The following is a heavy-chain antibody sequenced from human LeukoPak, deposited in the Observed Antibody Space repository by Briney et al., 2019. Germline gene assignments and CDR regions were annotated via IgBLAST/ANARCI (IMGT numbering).Heavy chain of an antibody. CDR3: ARDYYDSSGPNY. V-gene: IGHV1-8*01. CDR2: MNPNSGNT. D-gene: IGHD3-22*01. J-gene: IGHJ4*02. CDR1: GYTFTSYD. Sequence: ASVKVSCKASGYTFTSYDINWVRQATGQGLEWMGWMNPNSGNTGYAQKFQGRVTMTRDTSISTAYMELSRLRSDDTAVYYCARDYYDSSGPNYWGQGTLVTVSS.